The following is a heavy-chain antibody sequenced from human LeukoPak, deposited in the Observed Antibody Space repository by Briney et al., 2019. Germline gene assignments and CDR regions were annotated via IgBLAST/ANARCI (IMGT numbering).Heavy chain of an antibody. J-gene: IGHJ5*02. Sequence: SETLSPTCTVSGGSISSSSYYWGWIRQPPGKGLEWIGSIYYSGSTYYNPSLKSRVTISVDTSKNQFSLKLSSVTAADTAVYYCARLYYYVSSGYFRPWGQGTLVTVSS. CDR3: ARLYYYVSSGYFRP. D-gene: IGHD3-22*01. CDR2: IYYSGST. V-gene: IGHV4-39*01. CDR1: GGSISSSSYY.